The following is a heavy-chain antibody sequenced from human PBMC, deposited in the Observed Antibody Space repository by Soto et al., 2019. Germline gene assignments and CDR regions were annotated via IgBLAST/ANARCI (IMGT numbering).Heavy chain of an antibody. CDR2: ISYDGSNK. V-gene: IGHV3-30-3*01. CDR1: GFTFSSYA. J-gene: IGHJ4*02. CDR3: ARGPSSIAAPFFDY. Sequence: QVQLVESGGGVVQPGRSLRLSCAASGFTFSSYAMHWVRQAPGKGLEWVAVISYDGSNKYYADSVKGRFTISRDNSKNTLYLQMNSLRAEDTAVYYCARGPSSIAAPFFDYWVQGTLVTVSS. D-gene: IGHD6-6*01.